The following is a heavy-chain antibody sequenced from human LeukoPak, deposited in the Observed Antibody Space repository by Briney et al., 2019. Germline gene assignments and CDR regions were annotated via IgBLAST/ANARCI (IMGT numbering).Heavy chain of an antibody. D-gene: IGHD6-19*01. CDR1: GFTFSSYA. V-gene: IGHV3-23*01. J-gene: IGHJ6*02. Sequence: GGSLRLSCAASGFTFSSYAMSWVRQAPGKGLEWVSAISGSGGSTYYADSVKGRFTISRDNSKNTLYLQMNSLRAEDTAVYYCAKGLRQWLESTYYYGMDVWGQGTTVTVSS. CDR2: ISGSGGST. CDR3: AKGLRQWLESTYYYGMDV.